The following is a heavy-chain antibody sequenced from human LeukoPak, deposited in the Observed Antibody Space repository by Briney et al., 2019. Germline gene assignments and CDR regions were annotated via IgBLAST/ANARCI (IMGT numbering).Heavy chain of an antibody. CDR1: GFTFSSYA. CDR3: VKDSPPRYSGSPPAY. V-gene: IGHV3-7*03. J-gene: IGHJ4*02. CDR2: INKDGGEK. Sequence: GGSLRLSCAASGFTFSSYAMSWVRQAPGKGLEWVANINKDGGEKYYVDSVKGRFTISRDNAKNSLYLQMNSLRADDTAVYYCVKDSPPRYSGSPPAYWGQGTLVTVSS. D-gene: IGHD1-26*01.